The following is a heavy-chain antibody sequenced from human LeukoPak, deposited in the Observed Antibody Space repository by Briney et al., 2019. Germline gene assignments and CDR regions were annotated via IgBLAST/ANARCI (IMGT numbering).Heavy chain of an antibody. CDR1: GGTFSSYA. J-gene: IGHJ4*02. D-gene: IGHD3-10*01. CDR2: MNPNSGNA. Sequence: ASVKVTCKASGGTFSSYAISWVRQATGQGLEWMGWMNPNSGNAGYAQRFQGRVTMTRNNSISTAYMELTSLRSEDTAVYYCGRPLQRGSWTQRALDYWGQGTLVTVSS. V-gene: IGHV1-8*02. CDR3: GRPLQRGSWTQRALDY.